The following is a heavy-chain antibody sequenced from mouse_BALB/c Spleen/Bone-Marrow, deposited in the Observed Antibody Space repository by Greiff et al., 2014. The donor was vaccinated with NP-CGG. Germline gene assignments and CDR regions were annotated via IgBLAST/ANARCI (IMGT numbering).Heavy chain of an antibody. D-gene: IGHD1-1*01. J-gene: IGHJ2*01. Sequence: VQLKESGAELVKPGASVKLSCTASGFNIKDTYMHWVKQRPEQGLEWIGRIDPANGNTKYDPNFQGKATITADTSSNTAYLQLSSLTSEDTAVYYCAYGSSYDYFDYWGQGTTLTVSS. CDR3: AYGSSYDYFDY. V-gene: IGHV14-3*02. CDR2: IDPANGNT. CDR1: GFNIKDTY.